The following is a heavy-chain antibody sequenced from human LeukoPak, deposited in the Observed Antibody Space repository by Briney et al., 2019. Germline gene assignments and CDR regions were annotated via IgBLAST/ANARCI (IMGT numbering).Heavy chain of an antibody. CDR2: IYSGGST. J-gene: IGHJ4*02. CDR3: ARVDQLLYYFDY. Sequence: GGSLRLSCAASGFTVSSNYMSWVRQAPGKGLEWVSVIYSGGSTYYADSVKSRFTISRDNSKNTLYLQMNSLRAEDTAVYYCARVDQLLYYFDYWGQGTLVTVSS. D-gene: IGHD2-2*01. CDR1: GFTVSSNY. V-gene: IGHV3-53*01.